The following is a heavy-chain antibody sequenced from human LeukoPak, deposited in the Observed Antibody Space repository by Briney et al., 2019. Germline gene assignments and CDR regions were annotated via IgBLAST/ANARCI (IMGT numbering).Heavy chain of an antibody. J-gene: IGHJ4*02. D-gene: IGHD3-22*01. CDR3: ARAYDSSGYFGY. V-gene: IGHV3-21*01. CDR1: GFTFSTYA. CDR2: ISNGGDYT. Sequence: GGSLRVSCTASGFTFSTYAMSWVRQAPGKGLEWVSGISNGGDYTYYADSVKGRFTISRDNAKNSLYLQMNSLRAEDTAVYYCARAYDSSGYFGYWGQGTLVTVSS.